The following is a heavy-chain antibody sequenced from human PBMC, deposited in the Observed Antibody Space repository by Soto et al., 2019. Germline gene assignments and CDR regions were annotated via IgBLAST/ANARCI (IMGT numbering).Heavy chain of an antibody. Sequence: QVQLQESGPGLVKPSETLSLTCTVSGGSISSYYWSWIRQPPGKGLEWIGYIYYSGSTNYNPSLKSRVTISVDTSKNQFSLKLSSVTAADTAVYYCARGAVQLSGDTAMVTFDYWGQGTLVTVSS. CDR2: IYYSGST. J-gene: IGHJ4*02. V-gene: IGHV4-59*01. CDR3: ARGAVQLSGDTAMVTFDY. CDR1: GGSISSYY. D-gene: IGHD5-18*01.